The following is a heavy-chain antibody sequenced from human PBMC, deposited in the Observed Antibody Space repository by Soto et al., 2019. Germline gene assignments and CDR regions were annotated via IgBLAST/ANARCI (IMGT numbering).Heavy chain of an antibody. CDR3: AIFDWATPAFRAALPFDY. CDR2: INPSGGST. J-gene: IGHJ4*02. CDR1: GYTFTSYY. V-gene: IGHV1-46*01. D-gene: IGHD3-9*01. Sequence: ASVKVSCKASGYTFTSYYMHWVRQAPGQGLEWMGIINPSGGSTSYAQKFQGRVTMTRDTSTGTVYMELSSLRSEDTAVYYCAIFDWATPAFRAALPFDYWGQGTLVTVSA.